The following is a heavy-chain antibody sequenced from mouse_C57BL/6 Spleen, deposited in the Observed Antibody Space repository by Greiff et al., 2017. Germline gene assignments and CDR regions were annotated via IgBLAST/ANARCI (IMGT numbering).Heavy chain of an antibody. CDR2: IHPNSGST. J-gene: IGHJ4*01. CDR3: GRAGYKAMDY. V-gene: IGHV1-64*01. Sequence: QVQLQQPGAELVKPGASVQLSCKASGYTFTSYWMHWVKQRPGQGLEWIGMIHPNSGSTNYNEKFKSKATLTVDKSSSTAYMKLSSLTSEDSAVYYCGRAGYKAMDYWGQGTSVTVSS. CDR1: GYTFTSYW. D-gene: IGHD1-3*01.